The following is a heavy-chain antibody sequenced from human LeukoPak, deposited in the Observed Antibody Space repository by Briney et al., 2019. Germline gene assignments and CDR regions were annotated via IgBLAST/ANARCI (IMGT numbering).Heavy chain of an antibody. CDR2: IRNKAYRGTT. CDR3: ARYCSGGSCNYEIDY. Sequence: GGSLRLSCTASGFTFGDYAMSWVRQAPGKGLEWVGLIRNKAYRGTTECAASVKGRFTISRDDSKTIAYLQMNSLKTEDTAVYYCARYCSGGSCNYEIDYWGQGTLVTVSS. D-gene: IGHD2-15*01. CDR1: GFTFGDYA. V-gene: IGHV3-49*04. J-gene: IGHJ4*02.